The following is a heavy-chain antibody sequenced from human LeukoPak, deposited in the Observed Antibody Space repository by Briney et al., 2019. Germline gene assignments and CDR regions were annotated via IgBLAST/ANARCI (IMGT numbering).Heavy chain of an antibody. CDR2: IWYDGNNK. D-gene: IGHD3-16*02. CDR3: TRDYVWGSDRYTDY. J-gene: IGHJ4*02. Sequence: GGSLRLSCTVSGFTFSSNDMHWVRQAPGKGLEWVAVIWYDGNNKYYADSVKGRFTISRDNSKNTLFLQMNSLRAEDTAVYYCTRDYVWGSDRYTDYWGQGTLVTVSS. V-gene: IGHV3-33*08. CDR1: GFTFSSND.